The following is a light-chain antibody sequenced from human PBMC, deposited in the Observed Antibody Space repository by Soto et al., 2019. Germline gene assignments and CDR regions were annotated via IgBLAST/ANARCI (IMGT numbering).Light chain of an antibody. CDR1: QGIGTE. CDR3: LQDSSYPRT. V-gene: IGKV1-6*01. CDR2: GTS. J-gene: IGKJ1*01. Sequence: AIPMPQSTSSLSASVGDRVTITCRASQGIGTELGWYQQRPWKAPRLLIYGTSTLQYGVPSRFSGSGSDTDFTLIISSLQPADFATYYCLQDSSYPRTFGQVNKVEIK.